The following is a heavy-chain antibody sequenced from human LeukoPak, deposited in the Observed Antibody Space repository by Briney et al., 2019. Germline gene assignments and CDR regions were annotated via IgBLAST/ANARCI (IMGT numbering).Heavy chain of an antibody. CDR1: GFTFSSYW. V-gene: IGHV3-7*03. D-gene: IGHD5-18*01. Sequence: GGSLRLSCAASGFTFSSYWMNWVRQAPGKGLEWVANIKQDESEKYYVDSVKGRFTISRDNAKNSLYLQMNSLRAEDTAVYYCTRDSVGDSYADYWGQGTLVTVSS. J-gene: IGHJ4*02. CDR3: TRDSVGDSYADY. CDR2: IKQDESEK.